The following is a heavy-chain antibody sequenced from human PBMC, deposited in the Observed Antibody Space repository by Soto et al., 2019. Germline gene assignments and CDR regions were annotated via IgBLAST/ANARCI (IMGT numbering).Heavy chain of an antibody. CDR2: INAGNGNT. CDR1: GYTFTSYA. D-gene: IGHD6-19*01. CDR3: AAGYDSSGWSRYYYGMDV. Sequence: QVQLVQSGAEEKKPGASVKVSCKASGYTFTSYAMHWVRQAPGQRLEWMGWINAGNGNTKYSQKFQGRVTITRDTSASTAYMELSSLRSEDTAVYYCAAGYDSSGWSRYYYGMDVWGQGTTVTVSS. J-gene: IGHJ6*02. V-gene: IGHV1-3*05.